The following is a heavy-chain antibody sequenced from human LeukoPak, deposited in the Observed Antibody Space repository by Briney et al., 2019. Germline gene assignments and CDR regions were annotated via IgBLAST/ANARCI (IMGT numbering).Heavy chain of an antibody. CDR1: GGSISSSNW. CDR3: ARMRGLGYCSGGSCYD. J-gene: IGHJ4*02. V-gene: IGHV4-4*02. CDR2: IYHSGST. Sequence: SGTLSLTCAVSGGSISSSNWWSWVRQPPGKGLEWIGEIYHSGSTNYDPSLKSRVTISVDKSKNQFSLKLSSVTAADTAVYYCARMRGLGYCSGGSCYDWGQGTLVTVSS. D-gene: IGHD2-15*01.